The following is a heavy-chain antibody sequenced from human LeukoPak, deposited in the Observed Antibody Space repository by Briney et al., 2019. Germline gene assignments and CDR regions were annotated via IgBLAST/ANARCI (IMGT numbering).Heavy chain of an antibody. CDR1: GYSIISGYY. V-gene: IGHV4-38-2*02. CDR3: ARETGPLDY. J-gene: IGHJ4*02. CDR2: IYHSGST. Sequence: SEALSLTCTVSGYSIISGYYWGWIPQPPGKGLEGIGSIYHSGSTYYNPSLKSRVTISVDTSKNQFSLKLSSVTAADTAVYYCARETGPLDYWGQGTLVTVSS. D-gene: IGHD7-27*01.